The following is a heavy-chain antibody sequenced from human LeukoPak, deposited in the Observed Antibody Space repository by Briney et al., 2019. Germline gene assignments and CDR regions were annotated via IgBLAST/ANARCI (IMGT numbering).Heavy chain of an antibody. Sequence: PGGSLTLSCAASSFIFSFYNIHWARQAPGKGLEWVSSISSSSSYIYYADSVKGRFTIYRDNAKNSLYLQMNSLRAEDTAVYYCATKLADYDIWTGYSYDAFDIWGQGTMVTVSS. V-gene: IGHV3-21*01. CDR2: ISSSSSYI. J-gene: IGHJ3*02. D-gene: IGHD3-9*01. CDR1: SFIFSFYN. CDR3: ATKLADYDIWTGYSYDAFDI.